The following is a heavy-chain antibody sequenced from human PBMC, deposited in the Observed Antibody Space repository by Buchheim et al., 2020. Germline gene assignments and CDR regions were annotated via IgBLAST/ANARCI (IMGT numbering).Heavy chain of an antibody. J-gene: IGHJ5*02. Sequence: QLQLQESGPGLVKPSETLSLTCTVSGGSISSSSYYWGWIRQPPGKGLEWIGSIYYSGSTYYNPSLKSRVTISVDTSQNQFSLKLSSVTAADTAVYYCARHGGYDFWSGYYSTNSWFDPWGQGTL. CDR1: GGSISSSSYY. D-gene: IGHD3-3*01. CDR3: ARHGGYDFWSGYYSTNSWFDP. CDR2: IYYSGST. V-gene: IGHV4-39*01.